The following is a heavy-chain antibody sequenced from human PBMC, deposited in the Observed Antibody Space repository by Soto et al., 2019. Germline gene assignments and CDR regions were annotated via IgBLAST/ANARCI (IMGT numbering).Heavy chain of an antibody. CDR2: INAGNGNT. J-gene: IGHJ4*02. CDR1: GYTFTSYA. D-gene: IGHD2-2*01. V-gene: IGHV1-3*01. Sequence: QVQLVQSGAEVKKPGASVKVSSKPSGYTFTSYAMHWVRQAPGQRLEWMGWINAGNGNTKYSQKFQGRVTITRDTSASTDYMELSSLRSEDTAVYYCARVYCSSTSCYLGFDYWGQGTLVTVSS. CDR3: ARVYCSSTSCYLGFDY.